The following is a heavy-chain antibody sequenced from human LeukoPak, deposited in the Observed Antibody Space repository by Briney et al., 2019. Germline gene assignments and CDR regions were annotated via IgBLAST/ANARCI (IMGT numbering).Heavy chain of an antibody. CDR1: GYTFTSYD. D-gene: IGHD3-22*01. J-gene: IGHJ4*02. V-gene: IGHV1-8*03. CDR2: MNPNSGNT. Sequence: ASVKVSCKASGYTFTSYDINWVRQATGQGLERMGWMNPNSGNTGYAQKFQGRVTITRNTSISTAYMELSSLRSEDTAVYYCARGRFNYYDSSGSYYFDYWGQGTLVTVSS. CDR3: ARGRFNYYDSSGSYYFDY.